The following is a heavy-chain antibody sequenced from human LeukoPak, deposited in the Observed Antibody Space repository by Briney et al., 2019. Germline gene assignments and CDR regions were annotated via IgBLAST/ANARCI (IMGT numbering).Heavy chain of an antibody. CDR3: ARGPEGRITIFGVVIYNWFDP. Sequence: GASVKVSCKASGGTFSSYAISWVRQAPGQGLEWMGGIIPIFGTANYAPKFQGRVTITADESTSTAYRELSSLRSEDTAVYYCARGPEGRITIFGVVIYNWFDPWGQGTLVTVSS. D-gene: IGHD3-3*01. J-gene: IGHJ5*02. CDR1: GGTFSSYA. CDR2: IIPIFGTA. V-gene: IGHV1-69*13.